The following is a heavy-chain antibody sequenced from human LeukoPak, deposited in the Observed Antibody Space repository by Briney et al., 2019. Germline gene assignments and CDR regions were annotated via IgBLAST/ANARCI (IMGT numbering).Heavy chain of an antibody. V-gene: IGHV1-46*03. CDR3: ASLFYYGSGTLSDY. CDR2: INPSGGST. J-gene: IGHJ4*02. Sequence: ASVKVSCKASGYTFTSNYMHWVRQAPGQGLEWMGIINPSGGSTGYAQKFQGRVIMTRDTSTSTVYMELSSLRSEDTAVSYWASLFYYGSGTLSDYWGQGTLVTVSS. D-gene: IGHD3-10*01. CDR1: GYTFTSNY.